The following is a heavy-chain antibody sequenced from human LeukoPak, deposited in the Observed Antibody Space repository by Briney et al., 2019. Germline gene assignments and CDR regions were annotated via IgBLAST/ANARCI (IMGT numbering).Heavy chain of an antibody. Sequence: SETLSLTCTVSGGSISSSSYYWGWIRQPPGKGLEWIGSIYYSGSTYYNPSLKSRVTMSVDTSKNQFSLNLSSVTAADTAMYYCARASTVTTWSLGYWGQGILVTVSS. CDR1: GGSISSSSYY. CDR2: IYYSGST. J-gene: IGHJ4*02. D-gene: IGHD4-17*01. V-gene: IGHV4-39*07. CDR3: ARASTVTTWSLGY.